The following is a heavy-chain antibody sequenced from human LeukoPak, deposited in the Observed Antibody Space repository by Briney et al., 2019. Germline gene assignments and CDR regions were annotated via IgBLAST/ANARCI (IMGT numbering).Heavy chain of an antibody. J-gene: IGHJ4*02. CDR3: ARHVDSSGSFEY. CDR2: IYYSGST. Sequence: SETLSLTCTVSGGSISSSRYYWRWIRQPPGKGLEWIGSIYYSGSTYYNPSLKSRVTISVDTSENQFSLKLSSVTAADTAVYYCARHVDSSGSFEYWGQGTLVSVSS. D-gene: IGHD3-22*01. V-gene: IGHV4-39*01. CDR1: GGSISSSRYY.